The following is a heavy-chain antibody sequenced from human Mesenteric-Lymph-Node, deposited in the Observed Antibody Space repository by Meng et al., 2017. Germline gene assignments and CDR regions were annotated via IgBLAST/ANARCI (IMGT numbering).Heavy chain of an antibody. Sequence: QVALQESVPGLGKPSGSLSLTWAVSGGSISGGTWWMWVRQPPGKGLQWIGQFHPGSGAAYNPSLETRVTISVDTSKNQFSLELTSVTAADTAVYYCAKNGAYCLESWGQGTLVTVSS. D-gene: IGHD2-21*01. CDR2: FHPGSGA. CDR3: AKNGAYCLES. J-gene: IGHJ4*02. CDR1: GGSISGGTW. V-gene: IGHV4-4*02.